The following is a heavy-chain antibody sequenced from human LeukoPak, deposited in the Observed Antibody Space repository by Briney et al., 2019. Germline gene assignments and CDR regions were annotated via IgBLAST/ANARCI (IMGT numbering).Heavy chain of an antibody. CDR2: IYPGDSDT. CDR3: ARQGTNLWLPWDAFDI. V-gene: IGHV5-51*01. J-gene: IGHJ3*02. CDR1: GYTFTNYW. Sequence: GESLKISCKGSGYTFTNYWIGWVRQMPGKGLEWMGIIYPGDSDTSYSPSFQGQVTISADKSISTAYLQWSSLKASDTAMYYCARQGTNLWLPWDAFDIWGQGTMVTVSS. D-gene: IGHD1-14*01.